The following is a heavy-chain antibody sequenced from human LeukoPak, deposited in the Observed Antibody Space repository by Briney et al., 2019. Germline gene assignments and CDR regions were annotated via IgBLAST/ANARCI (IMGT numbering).Heavy chain of an antibody. D-gene: IGHD1-26*01. V-gene: IGHV1-18*01. CDR1: DYTFTSYG. CDR2: INTYNGNT. CDR3: ARASGILILKYSGSYLNDY. J-gene: IGHJ4*02. Sequence: ASVKVSCKASDYTFTSYGFSWVRQAPGQGLEWMGWINTYNGNTNYAQKLQGRVTMTTDTSTSTAYMEMRSLRSDDTAVYYCARASGILILKYSGSYLNDYWGQGTLVTVSS.